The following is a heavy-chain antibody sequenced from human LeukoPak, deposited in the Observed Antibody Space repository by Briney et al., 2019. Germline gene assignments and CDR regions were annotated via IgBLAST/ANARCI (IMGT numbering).Heavy chain of an antibody. D-gene: IGHD3-22*01. V-gene: IGHV4-4*07. CDR2: ISTSGST. CDR3: ARVSHYYDSSGYYYVRAFDI. Sequence: SETLSLTCTVSGGSISSYYWSWIRQPAGKGLEWIGRISTSGSTNYGPSLKSRVTMSVDTSNNQFSLKLSSVTAADTAVYYCARVSHYYDSSGYYYVRAFDIWGQGTMVTVSS. CDR1: GGSISSYY. J-gene: IGHJ3*02.